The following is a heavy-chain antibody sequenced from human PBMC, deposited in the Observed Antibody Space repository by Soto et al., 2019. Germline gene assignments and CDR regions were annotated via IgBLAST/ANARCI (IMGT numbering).Heavy chain of an antibody. CDR1: GCTFTSYA. V-gene: IGHV1-3*01. Sequence: ASVKVSCKASGCTFTSYAMHWVRQAPGQRLEWMGWINAGNGNTKYSQKFQGRVTITRDTSASTAYMELSSLRSEDTAVYYCATAGEGGVTTFFDSGGRGPLAPVSS. CDR2: INAGNGNT. D-gene: IGHD4-17*01. CDR3: ATAGEGGVTTFFDS. J-gene: IGHJ4*02.